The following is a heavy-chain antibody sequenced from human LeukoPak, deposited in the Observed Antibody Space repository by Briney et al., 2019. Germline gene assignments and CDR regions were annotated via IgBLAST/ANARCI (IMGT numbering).Heavy chain of an antibody. V-gene: IGHV3-7*03. CDR3: ARALWNSGCV. D-gene: IGHD1-7*01. CDR1: GFTFSSYW. Sequence: GGSLRLSCAASGFTFSSYWMNWARQAPGKGLEWVASINHNGDVNYYVDSVKGRFTISRDNAKSSSYLQMNSLRDEDTAVYFCARALWNSGCVWGQGTLVTVSS. J-gene: IGHJ4*02. CDR2: INHNGDVN.